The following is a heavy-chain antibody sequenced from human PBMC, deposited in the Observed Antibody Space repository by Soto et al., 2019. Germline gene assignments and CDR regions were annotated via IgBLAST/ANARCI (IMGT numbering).Heavy chain of an antibody. CDR3: ARGGAYSSSWYAHY. V-gene: IGHV3-11*06. J-gene: IGHJ4*02. Sequence: QVQLVESGGGLVKPGGSLRLSCAASGFTFSDYYMSWIRKAPGKGLEWVSYISSSSSYTNYADSVKGRFTISRDNAKNSLYLQMNSLRAEDTAVYYCARGGAYSSSWYAHYWGQGTLVTVSS. D-gene: IGHD6-13*01. CDR2: ISSSSSYT. CDR1: GFTFSDYY.